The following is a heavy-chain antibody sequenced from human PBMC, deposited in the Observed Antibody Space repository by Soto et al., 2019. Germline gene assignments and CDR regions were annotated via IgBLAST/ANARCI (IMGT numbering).Heavy chain of an antibody. J-gene: IGHJ4*02. Sequence: QVQLQESGPGLVKPSETLSLTCTVSGGSISSNYWSWIRQPPGKALEWIGYIYYSGSTNYNPSLKSRVTISVDTSKNQLSLKLSSVTAADTAVYYCARRYGYYFDYWGQGTLVAVSS. D-gene: IGHD4-17*01. CDR1: GGSISSNY. CDR3: ARRYGYYFDY. CDR2: IYYSGST. V-gene: IGHV4-59*08.